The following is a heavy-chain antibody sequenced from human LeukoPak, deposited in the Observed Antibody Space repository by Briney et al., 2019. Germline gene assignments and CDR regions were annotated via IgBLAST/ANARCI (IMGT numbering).Heavy chain of an antibody. CDR1: GGSISSSSYY. CDR3: ISGVEGIAAAVGSLNV. CDR2: IYYSGST. J-gene: IGHJ3*01. Sequence: SETLSLSCTVSGGSISSSSYYWGWIRQPPGKGLEWIGSIYYSGSTYYNPSLKSRVTISVDTSKNQFCLKLSSLNAPDTARFTCISGVEGIAAAVGSLNVGGQGTLAPLSS. D-gene: IGHD6-13*01. V-gene: IGHV4-39*01.